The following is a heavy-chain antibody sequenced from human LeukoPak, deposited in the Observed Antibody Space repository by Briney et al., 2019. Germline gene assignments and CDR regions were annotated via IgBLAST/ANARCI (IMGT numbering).Heavy chain of an antibody. Sequence: GGSLRLSCEASGFTFTGSAMPWVRQAPGKGLEWVGRIRGKANSNATAYAPSVKGRFTISRDDTKSTAYLQMNSLKTEDTAVDYCVLRDAFDIWGQGTMVTVSS. CDR3: VLRDAFDI. D-gene: IGHD3-3*01. V-gene: IGHV3-73*01. CDR1: GFTFTGSA. CDR2: IRGKANSNAT. J-gene: IGHJ3*02.